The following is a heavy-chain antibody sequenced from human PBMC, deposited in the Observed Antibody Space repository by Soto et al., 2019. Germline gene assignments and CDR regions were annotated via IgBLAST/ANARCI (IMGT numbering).Heavy chain of an antibody. CDR3: ARVKAVAGMVPTNNWFDP. V-gene: IGHV1-18*04. CDR2: ISAYSGNT. J-gene: IGHJ5*02. D-gene: IGHD6-19*01. Sequence: ASVKVSCKASGYTFTSYGISWVRQAPGQGLEWMGWISAYSGNTNYAQKLQGRVTMTTDTSTSTAYMELRSLRSDDTAVYYCARVKAVAGMVPTNNWFDPWGQGTLVTVSS. CDR1: GYTFTSYG.